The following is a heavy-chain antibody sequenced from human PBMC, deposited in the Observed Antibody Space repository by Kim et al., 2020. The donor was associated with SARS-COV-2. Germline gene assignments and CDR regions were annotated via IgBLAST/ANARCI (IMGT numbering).Heavy chain of an antibody. Sequence: GGSLRLSCAASGFTFSSYAMSWVRQAPGKGLEWVSAISGSGGSTYYADSVKGRFTISRDNSKNTLYLQMNSLRAEDTAVYYCAKDHQDIDGSGYYYDNAFDIWGQGTMVTVSS. D-gene: IGHD3-22*01. CDR2: ISGSGGST. V-gene: IGHV3-23*01. CDR3: AKDHQDIDGSGYYYDNAFDI. CDR1: GFTFSSYA. J-gene: IGHJ3*02.